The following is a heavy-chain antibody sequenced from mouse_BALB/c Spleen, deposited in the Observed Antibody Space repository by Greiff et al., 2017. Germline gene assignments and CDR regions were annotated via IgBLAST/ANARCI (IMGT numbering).Heavy chain of an antibody. V-gene: IGHV3-6*02. Sequence: EVKLLESGPGLVKPSQSLSLTCSVTGYSITSGYYWNWIRQFPGNKLEWMGYISYDGSNNYNPSLKNRISITRDTSKNQFFLKLNSVTTEDTATYYCARDSYETSWYFDVWGAGTTVTVSS. J-gene: IGHJ1*01. CDR2: ISYDGSN. CDR1: GYSITSGYY. CDR3: ARDSYETSWYFDV. D-gene: IGHD2-12*01.